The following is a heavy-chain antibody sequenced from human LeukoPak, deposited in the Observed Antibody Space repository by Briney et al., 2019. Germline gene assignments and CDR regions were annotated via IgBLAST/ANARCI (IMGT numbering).Heavy chain of an antibody. D-gene: IGHD6-13*01. CDR2: ISSSSDYI. CDR1: GFTFSYYT. J-gene: IGHJ6*02. CDR3: VGSRIVAAMDV. Sequence: PGGSLRLSCAASGFTFSYYTMNWVRQAPGKGLEWVSSISSSSDYISYADSVKGRLTISRDNAKNSLFLQMNSLRAEDTAVYYCVGSRIVAAMDVWGQGTTVTVSS. V-gene: IGHV3-21*01.